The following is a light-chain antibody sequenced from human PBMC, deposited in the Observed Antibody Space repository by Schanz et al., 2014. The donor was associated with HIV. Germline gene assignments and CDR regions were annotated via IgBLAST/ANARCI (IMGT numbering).Light chain of an antibody. CDR1: SSNIGAGYD. Sequence: QSVLTQPPSVSGAPGQGVTISCTGSSSNIGAGYDVHWYQVFPDRAPQLLIYTNTNRPSGVPDRFSGSKSGTSASLAISGLQSEDEADYYCAAWDVNLNGPVFGGGTKLT. CDR3: AAWDVNLNGPV. J-gene: IGLJ2*01. V-gene: IGLV1-40*01. CDR2: TNT.